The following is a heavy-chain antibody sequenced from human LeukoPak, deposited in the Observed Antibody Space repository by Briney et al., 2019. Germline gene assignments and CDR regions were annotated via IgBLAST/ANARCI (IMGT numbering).Heavy chain of an antibody. CDR1: GSSISSGGYS. V-gene: IGHV4-30-2*01. J-gene: IGHJ5*02. CDR2: IYHSGST. Sequence: SETLSHTCAVSGSSISSGGYSWSWIRQPPGKGLEWIGYIYHSGSTYYNPSLKSRVTISVDRSKNQFSLKLSSVTAADTAVYYCAAAASGDFWSGPNWFDPWGQGTLVTVSS. CDR3: AAAASGDFWSGPNWFDP. D-gene: IGHD3-3*01.